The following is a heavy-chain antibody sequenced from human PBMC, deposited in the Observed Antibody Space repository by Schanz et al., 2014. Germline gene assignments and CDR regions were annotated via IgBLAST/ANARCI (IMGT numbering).Heavy chain of an antibody. D-gene: IGHD6-13*01. CDR3: ARDRQNIASPATGFDS. CDR1: GGPLSSYP. V-gene: IGHV1-69*04. J-gene: IGHJ4*02. Sequence: QVQLVHSGAEMKKPGSSVRVSCTASGGPLSSYPINWVRQAPGQGLEWMGGVIPMLGITNYAERFQGRVTITADTSTAYMELSSLRSDDTALYYCARDRQNIASPATGFDSWGQGTLVTVSS. CDR2: VIPMLGIT.